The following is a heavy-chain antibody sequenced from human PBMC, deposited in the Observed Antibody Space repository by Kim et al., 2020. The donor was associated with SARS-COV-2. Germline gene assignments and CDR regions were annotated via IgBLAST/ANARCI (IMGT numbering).Heavy chain of an antibody. CDR1: GYTFDTFS. CDR2: INGGNGNT. V-gene: IGHV1-3*01. D-gene: IGHD3-10*01. Sequence: ASVKVSCKASGYTFDTFSLYWLRQAPGQRFEWMGWINGGNGNTRYSQNFQGRVIFTRDTSATTAYMELTSLTFKDTAVYYCAIEGSGSYNWLDPWGQGTLVTVSS. J-gene: IGHJ5*02. CDR3: AIEGSGSYNWLDP.